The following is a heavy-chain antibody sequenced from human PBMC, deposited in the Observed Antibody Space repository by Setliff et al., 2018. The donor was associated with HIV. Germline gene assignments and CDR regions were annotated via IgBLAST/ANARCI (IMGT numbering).Heavy chain of an antibody. CDR2: IYHTGTT. CDR1: GGSISNGGYY. J-gene: IGHJ5*02. Sequence: PSETLSLTCTVSGGSISNGGYYWSWVRQSPGKGLEWIGDIYHTGTTKYNPSLKSRVTLSVDKSKTRFSLQLNSVTAADTAVYYCARGLVPHFDPWGQGTQVTVSS. CDR3: ARGLVPHFDP. V-gene: IGHV4-30-2*06.